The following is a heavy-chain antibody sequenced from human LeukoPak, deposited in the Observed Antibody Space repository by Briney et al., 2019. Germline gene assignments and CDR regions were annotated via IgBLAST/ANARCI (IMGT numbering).Heavy chain of an antibody. V-gene: IGHV1-18*01. CDR1: GYTFTSYG. J-gene: IGHJ5*02. CDR2: ISAYNGNT. D-gene: IGHD3-10*01. Sequence: GASVTVSCKASGYTFTSYGISWVRQAPGQGLEWMGWISAYNGNTNYAQKLQGRVTMTTDTSTSTAYMELRSLRSDDTAVYYCAREGGSGSYYNWFDPWGQGTLVTVSS. CDR3: AREGGSGSYYNWFDP.